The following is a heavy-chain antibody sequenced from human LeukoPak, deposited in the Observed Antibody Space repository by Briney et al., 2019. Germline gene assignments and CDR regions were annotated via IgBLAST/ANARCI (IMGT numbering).Heavy chain of an antibody. Sequence: PSETLSLTCAVYGGSFSGYYWSWIRQPPGKGLEWIGEINHSGSTNYNPSFKSRVTISVDTSKNQFSLKLNSVTAADTAVYYCARVARSLLLKGYFDYWGQGTLVTVSS. CDR1: GGSFSGYY. V-gene: IGHV4-34*01. CDR2: INHSGST. CDR3: ARVARSLLLKGYFDY. D-gene: IGHD3-16*01. J-gene: IGHJ4*02.